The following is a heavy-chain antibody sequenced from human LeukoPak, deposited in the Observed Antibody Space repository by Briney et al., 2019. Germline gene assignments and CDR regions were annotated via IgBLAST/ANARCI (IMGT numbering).Heavy chain of an antibody. CDR1: GFAFSSCA. D-gene: IGHD2-21*02. CDR3: AKLGQSYCGGDCYLGDY. CDR2: ISGSAGST. Sequence: GGSLRLSCAASGFAFSSCAMSWVRRAPGKGLEWVSGISGSAGSTNYADSVKGRFTISRDNSKNTLYLQMNSLRAEDTAVYYCAKLGQSYCGGDCYLGDYWGQGTLVTVSS. J-gene: IGHJ4*02. V-gene: IGHV3-23*01.